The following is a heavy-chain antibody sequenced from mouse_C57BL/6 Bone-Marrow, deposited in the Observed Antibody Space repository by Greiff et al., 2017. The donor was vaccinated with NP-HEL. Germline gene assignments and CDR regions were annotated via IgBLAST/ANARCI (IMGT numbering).Heavy chain of an antibody. V-gene: IGHV5-16*01. Sequence: EVHLVESEGGLVQPGSSMKLSCTASGSTFSDYYMAWVRQVPEKGLEWVANINYDGSSTYYLDSLKSRFIISRDNAKNILYLQMSSLKSEDTATYYCAREGGLRRRTYAMDYWGQGTSVTVSS. CDR1: GSTFSDYY. CDR2: INYDGSST. J-gene: IGHJ4*01. D-gene: IGHD2-4*01. CDR3: AREGGLRRRTYAMDY.